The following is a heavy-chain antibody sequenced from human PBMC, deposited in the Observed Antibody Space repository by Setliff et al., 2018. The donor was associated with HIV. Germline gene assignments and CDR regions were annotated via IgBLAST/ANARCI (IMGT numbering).Heavy chain of an antibody. J-gene: IGHJ6*03. CDR3: ARTIPLAGSDMDL. Sequence: ASVKVSCKTSGYTFTDYFIHWVRQAPGQGLEWMGRINPNNGGTNYVQRFRGRVTMTRDTSINTAYMELSSLRSDDTAVYYCARTIPLAGSDMDLWGKGTTVTVSS. V-gene: IGHV1-2*06. CDR2: INPNNGGT. CDR1: GYTFTDYF. D-gene: IGHD6-19*01.